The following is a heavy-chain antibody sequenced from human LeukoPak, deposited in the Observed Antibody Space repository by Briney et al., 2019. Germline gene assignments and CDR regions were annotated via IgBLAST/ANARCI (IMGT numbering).Heavy chain of an antibody. D-gene: IGHD6-6*01. Sequence: PGGSLRLSCAASGFTFSSYEMNWVRQAPGKGLEWVSYISSSSSHIYYADSLKGRFTISRDNAKNSLYLQMNSLRAEDTAVYYCARGSIEYSSSGFDYWGQGALVTVSS. J-gene: IGHJ4*02. V-gene: IGHV3-21*05. CDR3: ARGSIEYSSSGFDY. CDR1: GFTFSSYE. CDR2: ISSSSSHI.